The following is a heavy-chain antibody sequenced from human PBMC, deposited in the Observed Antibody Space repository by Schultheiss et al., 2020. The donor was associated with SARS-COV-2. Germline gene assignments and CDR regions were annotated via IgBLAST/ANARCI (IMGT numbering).Heavy chain of an antibody. CDR2: IYYSGST. V-gene: IGHV4-59*12. Sequence: SQTLSLTCTVSGGSISSYYWSWIRQPPGKGLEWIGYIYYSGSTNYNPSLKSRVTMSVDTSKNQFSLKLSSVTAADTAVYYCARGGTYSSGWYGYWGQGTLVTVSS. CDR1: GGSISSYY. CDR3: ARGGTYSSGWYGY. D-gene: IGHD6-19*01. J-gene: IGHJ4*02.